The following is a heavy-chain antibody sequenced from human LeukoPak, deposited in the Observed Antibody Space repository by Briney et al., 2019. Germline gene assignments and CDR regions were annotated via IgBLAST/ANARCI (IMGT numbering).Heavy chain of an antibody. CDR1: VYTFTGYY. Sequence: GASVKVSCKASVYTFTGYYMHWVRQAPGQGLEWMGWINPNSGGTNYAQKFQGRVTMTRDTSISTAYMELSRLRSDDTAVYYCARAPQQLVIDYMDVWGKGTTVTVSS. CDR2: INPNSGGT. V-gene: IGHV1-2*02. J-gene: IGHJ6*03. D-gene: IGHD6-13*01. CDR3: ARAPQQLVIDYMDV.